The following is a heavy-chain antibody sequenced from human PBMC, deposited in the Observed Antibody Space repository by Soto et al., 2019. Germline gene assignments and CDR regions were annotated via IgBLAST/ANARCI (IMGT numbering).Heavy chain of an antibody. J-gene: IGHJ6*02. CDR1: GYTLSSYG. CDR2: INAGNGNT. CDR3: ARDPNDSSAYYHHYYYGMDV. V-gene: IGHV1-3*01. Sequence: ASVKVSCKAAGYTLSSYGIHWVRQAPGQRLEWTGWINAGNGNTKYSEKFQGRVTITRDTSASTAYLELSSLRSEDTAVYYCARDPNDSSAYYHHYYYGMDVWGQGITVTVSS. D-gene: IGHD3-22*01.